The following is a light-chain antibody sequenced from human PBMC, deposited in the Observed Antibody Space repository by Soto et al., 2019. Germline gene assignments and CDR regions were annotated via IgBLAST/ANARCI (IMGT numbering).Light chain of an antibody. J-gene: IGKJ5*01. CDR3: QHYNSYSEA. CDR1: QGISSY. V-gene: IGKV1-8*01. Sequence: AIRMTQSPSSFSASTGDRVTITCRASQGISSYLAWYQQKPGKAPKLLIYAASTLQSGVPSRFSGSGSGTDFTLTISCLQSEDFATYYCQHYNSYSEAFGQGTRLEIK. CDR2: AAS.